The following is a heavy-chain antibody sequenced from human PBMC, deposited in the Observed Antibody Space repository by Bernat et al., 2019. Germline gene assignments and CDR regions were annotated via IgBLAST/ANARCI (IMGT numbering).Heavy chain of an antibody. CDR2: INHSGST. Sequence: QLQLQESGSGLVKPSQTLSLTCAVSGGSISSGGYSWSWIRQPPGKGLEWIGEINHSGSTNYNPSLKSRVTISVDTSKNQFSLKLSSVTAADTAVYYCARTQWLVYQLGIFQHWGQGTLVTVSS. J-gene: IGHJ1*01. CDR3: ARTQWLVYQLGIFQH. V-gene: IGHV4-30-2*01. D-gene: IGHD6-19*01. CDR1: GGSISSGGYS.